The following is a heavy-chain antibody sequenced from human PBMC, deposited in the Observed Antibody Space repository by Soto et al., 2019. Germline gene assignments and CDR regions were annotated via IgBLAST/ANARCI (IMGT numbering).Heavy chain of an antibody. CDR2: ISGSGGST. V-gene: IGHV3-23*01. D-gene: IGHD3-10*01. CDR1: GFTFSSYA. CDR3: AKDGVDYYGSGSYCGY. J-gene: IGHJ4*02. Sequence: GGSLRLSCAASGFTFSSYAMSWVRQAPGKGLEWVSAISGSGGSTYYADSVKGRFTISRDNSKNTLYLQMNSLRAEDTAVYYCAKDGVDYYGSGSYCGYWGQGTLVTVSS.